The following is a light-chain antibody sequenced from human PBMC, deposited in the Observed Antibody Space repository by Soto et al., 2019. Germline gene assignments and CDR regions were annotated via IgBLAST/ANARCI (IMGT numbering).Light chain of an antibody. J-gene: IGKJ5*01. Sequence: DILLTQSPCTLSLSLGERATLTCRASQGVSRGYLSWSQQKAGQDPTLVLYWVASRATGVSHWCSGSGSGTVFTPPIIGVEPQDVLVTYYHQHADSSPITFGQGTRLETK. CDR3: HQHADSSPIT. CDR1: QGVSRGY. CDR2: WVA. V-gene: IGKV3-20*01.